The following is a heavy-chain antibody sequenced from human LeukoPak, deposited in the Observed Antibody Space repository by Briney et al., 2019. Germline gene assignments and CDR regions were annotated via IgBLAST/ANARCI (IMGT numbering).Heavy chain of an antibody. V-gene: IGHV1-18*01. Sequence: ASVKVACKACGFVFTSYGFTWVRQAPGQGLEWVGWISAYNGNTNYAQKLQGRVTMATDTSTSTAYMELRSLRSDDTAVYYCARDSGKNYYDSSGYYYNFQHWGQGTLVTVSS. CDR3: ARDSGKNYYDSSGYYYNFQH. CDR2: ISAYNGNT. CDR1: GFVFTSYG. J-gene: IGHJ1*01. D-gene: IGHD3-22*01.